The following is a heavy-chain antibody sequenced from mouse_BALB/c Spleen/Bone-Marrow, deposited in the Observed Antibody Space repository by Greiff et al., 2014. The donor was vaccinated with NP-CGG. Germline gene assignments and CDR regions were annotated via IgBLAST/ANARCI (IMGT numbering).Heavy chain of an antibody. CDR2: IAPGSGST. V-gene: IGHV1S41*01. D-gene: IGHD2-2*01. J-gene: IGHJ1*01. CDR3: ARERYGYDGWYFDV. CDR1: GYTFTNYW. Sequence: DLVKPGASVKLSCKTSGYTFTNYWINWIKQRPGQGLEWLGLIAPGSGSTYYNEMFKVKAPLTVDTSSSTAYIQLSSLSSEDSAVYFCARERYGYDGWYFDVWGAGTTVTVSS.